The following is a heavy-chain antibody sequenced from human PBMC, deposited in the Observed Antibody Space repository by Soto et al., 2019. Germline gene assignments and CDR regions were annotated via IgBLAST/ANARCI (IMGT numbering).Heavy chain of an antibody. CDR3: ARKLTGTLTNSVFDY. J-gene: IGHJ4*02. Sequence: QVQLVQSGAEVKKPGSSVKVSCKASGGTFSSYAISWVRQAPGQGLEWMGGIIPIFGTANYAQKFQGRVTITADKSTSTSYMELSSMRSEDTAVYYCARKLTGTLTNSVFDYWGQGTLVTVSS. D-gene: IGHD7-27*01. CDR2: IIPIFGTA. V-gene: IGHV1-69*06. CDR1: GGTFSSYA.